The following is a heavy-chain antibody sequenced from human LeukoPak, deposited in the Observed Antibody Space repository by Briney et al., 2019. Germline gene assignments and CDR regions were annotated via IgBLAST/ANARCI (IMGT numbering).Heavy chain of an antibody. CDR3: ARGTYYYYYMGV. J-gene: IGHJ6*03. V-gene: IGHV1-69*05. CDR2: IIPIFGTA. CDR1: GGTFSSYA. Sequence: ASVKVSCKASGGTFSSYAISWVRQAPGQGLEWMGGIIPIFGTANYAQKFQGRVTITTDESTSTAYMELSSLRSEDTAVYYCARGTYYYYYMGVWGKGTTVTVSS.